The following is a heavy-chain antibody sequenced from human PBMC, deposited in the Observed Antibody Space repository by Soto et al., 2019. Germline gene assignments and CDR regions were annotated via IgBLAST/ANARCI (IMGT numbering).Heavy chain of an antibody. CDR2: ISAYNGNT. V-gene: IGHV1-18*01. Sequence: QVQLVQSGAEVKKPGASVKVSCKASGYPFTSYGISWVRQAPGQGLEWMGGISAYNGNTNYAQKLQGRVTMTTDTSTSTAYMELRSLRSDDTAVYYCARDPTGQGPYYYGMDVWGQGTTVTVSS. J-gene: IGHJ6*02. CDR1: GYPFTSYG. CDR3: ARDPTGQGPYYYGMDV.